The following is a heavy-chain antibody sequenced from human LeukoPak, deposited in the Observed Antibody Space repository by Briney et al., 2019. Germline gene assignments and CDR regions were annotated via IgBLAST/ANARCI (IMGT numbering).Heavy chain of an antibody. Sequence: ASVKVSCKASGYTFTVYYMHWVRQAPGQGLEWMGWINPNGGGTNYAQKFQGRVTMTRDTSISTAYMELSRLRSDDTAVYYCARSPALRYFDWFPTFDYWGQGTLVTVSS. J-gene: IGHJ4*02. CDR2: INPNGGGT. D-gene: IGHD3-9*01. V-gene: IGHV1-2*02. CDR3: ARSPALRYFDWFPTFDY. CDR1: GYTFTVYY.